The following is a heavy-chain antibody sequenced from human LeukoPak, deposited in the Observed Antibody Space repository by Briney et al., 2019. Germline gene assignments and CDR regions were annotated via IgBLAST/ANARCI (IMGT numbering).Heavy chain of an antibody. J-gene: IGHJ4*02. V-gene: IGHV1-2*02. CDR1: GYTFTVHY. D-gene: IGHD3-9*01. Sequence: ASVKVSCKSSGYTFTVHYLHWLRQAPRQGLEWMGWIYGHDGGTNFAQKFQDRVTMTRDTSITTAYMELTSLTPDDTAVYYCVRDFDWGPDYWGQGTLVTVSS. CDR2: IYGHDGGT. CDR3: VRDFDWGPDY.